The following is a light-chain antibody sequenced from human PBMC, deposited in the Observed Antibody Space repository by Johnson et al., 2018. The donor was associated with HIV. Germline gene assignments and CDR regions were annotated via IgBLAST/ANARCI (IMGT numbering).Light chain of an antibody. CDR3: GTWDSSLTSYV. Sequence: QSVLTQPPSVSAAPGQTVTISCSGSSSNVGSSFVSWYRQVPGTAHKLLIYDNNKRPSGIPGRFSGSKSGPSATLGITGLQTGDEADYNCGTWDSSLTSYVFGAGTKVTVL. J-gene: IGLJ1*01. V-gene: IGLV1-51*01. CDR1: SSNVGSSF. CDR2: DNN.